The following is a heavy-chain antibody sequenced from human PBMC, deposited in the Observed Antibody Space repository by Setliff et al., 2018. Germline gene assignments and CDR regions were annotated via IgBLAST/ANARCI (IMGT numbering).Heavy chain of an antibody. CDR2: IYPADSDT. CDR1: GYTFTNYW. Sequence: GESLKISCKGSGYTFTNYWIGWVRQMPGKGLEWMGAIYPADSDTTYSPSFQGQVTISADKSIGTAYLQWSSLKASDTAIYYCARRGWGSSSGDCYSPKGCYYYYMDVWGKGTTVTVSS. D-gene: IGHD2-21*02. CDR3: ARRGWGSSSGDCYSPKGCYYYYMDV. J-gene: IGHJ6*03. V-gene: IGHV5-51*01.